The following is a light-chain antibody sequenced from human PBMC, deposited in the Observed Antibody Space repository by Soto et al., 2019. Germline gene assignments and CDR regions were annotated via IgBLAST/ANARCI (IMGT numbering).Light chain of an antibody. V-gene: IGKV3-15*01. CDR1: QSVSSN. J-gene: IGKJ2*01. CDR2: GAS. Sequence: EIVMTQSPATLSVSPGERATLSCRASQSVSSNLAWYQQKPGQAPRLLIYGASTRATGIPARFSGSGSGTEFTLTISNLHPEDFATYYCQQSYITPYTFGQGTKLEIK. CDR3: QQSYITPYT.